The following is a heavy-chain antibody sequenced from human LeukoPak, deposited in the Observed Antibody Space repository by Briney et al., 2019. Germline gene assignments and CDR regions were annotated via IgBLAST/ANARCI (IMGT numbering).Heavy chain of an antibody. CDR1: GFTFSSSW. CDR2: ISSSGSTI. D-gene: IGHD4-17*01. J-gene: IGHJ4*02. V-gene: IGHV3-48*04. CDR3: ARGGQDYGDYHDY. Sequence: GGSLRLSCAASGFTFSSSWMHWVRQAPGKGLEWVSYISSSGSTIYYADSVKGRFTISRDNAKNSLYLQMNSLRAEDTAVYYCARGGQDYGDYHDYWGQGTLVTVSS.